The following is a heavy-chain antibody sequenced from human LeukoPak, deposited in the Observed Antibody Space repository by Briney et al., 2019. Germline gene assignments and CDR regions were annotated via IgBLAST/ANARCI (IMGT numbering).Heavy chain of an antibody. CDR2: IYYSGST. J-gene: IGHJ4*02. D-gene: IGHD6-19*01. Sequence: SQTLSLTCTVSGGSISSGGYCWSWIRQPPGKGLEWIGYIYYSGSTNYNPSLKSRVTISVDTSKNQFSLKLSSVTAADTAVYYCARSGVSTWGIAVAGQGGNYFDYWGQGTLVTVSS. CDR1: GGSISSGGYC. V-gene: IGHV4-61*08. CDR3: ARSGVSTWGIAVAGQGGNYFDY.